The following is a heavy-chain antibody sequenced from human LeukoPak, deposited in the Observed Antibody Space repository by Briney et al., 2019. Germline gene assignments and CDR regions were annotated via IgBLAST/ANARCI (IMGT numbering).Heavy chain of an antibody. CDR3: ARGGTSYSGKLDY. Sequence: QTGGSLRLSCAASGFTFSSYWMHWVRQAPGKSLVWVSRIKSDGSITTYADSVKGRFTISRDNAKNTLYLQMNSLRAEDTAVYYCARGGTSYSGKLDYWGLGTLVTVSS. CDR2: IKSDGSIT. CDR1: GFTFSSYW. D-gene: IGHD1-26*01. V-gene: IGHV3-74*01. J-gene: IGHJ4*02.